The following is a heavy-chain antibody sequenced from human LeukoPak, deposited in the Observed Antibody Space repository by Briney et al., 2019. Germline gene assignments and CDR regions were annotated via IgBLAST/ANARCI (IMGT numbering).Heavy chain of an antibody. CDR1: GFTFGPYW. CDR2: IKQDGEK. Sequence: GGSLRLSCAASGFTFGPYWMTWVRQAPGKGLEWVASIKQDGEKHYVDSVKGRLTVSRDNAKNSLYLQMNSLRDEDTAVYFCARMGGTWSLDYWGQGTLVTVSS. D-gene: IGHD6-13*01. V-gene: IGHV3-7*01. CDR3: ARMGGTWSLDY. J-gene: IGHJ4*02.